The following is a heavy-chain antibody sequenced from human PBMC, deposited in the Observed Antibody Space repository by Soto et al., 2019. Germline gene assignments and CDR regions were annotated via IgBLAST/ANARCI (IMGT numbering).Heavy chain of an antibody. V-gene: IGHV4-30-4*01. CDR1: GGSISSGDYY. D-gene: IGHD3-22*01. CDR3: ARETDSYYYDSSGFFDY. Sequence: PSETLSLTCTVSGGSISSGDYYWSWIRQPPGKGLEWIGYIYYSGSTYYNPSLKSRVTISVDTSKNQFSLKLSSVTAADTAVYYCARETDSYYYDSSGFFDYWGQGTLVTVS. CDR2: IYYSGST. J-gene: IGHJ4*02.